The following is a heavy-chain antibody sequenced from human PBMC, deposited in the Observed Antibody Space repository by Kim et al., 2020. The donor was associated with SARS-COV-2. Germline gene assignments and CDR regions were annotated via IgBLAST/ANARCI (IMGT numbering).Heavy chain of an antibody. D-gene: IGHD6-13*01. J-gene: IGHJ4*02. CDR3: ARFAYSSSWYLDY. Sequence: NYANYVKGRFSISRDQAKNSLYLQMNSLGAEDTAVYYCARFAYSSSWYLDYWGQGTLVTVSS. V-gene: IGHV3-11*01.